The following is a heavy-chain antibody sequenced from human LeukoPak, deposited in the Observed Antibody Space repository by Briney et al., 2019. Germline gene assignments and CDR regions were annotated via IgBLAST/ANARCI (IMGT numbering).Heavy chain of an antibody. CDR1: GGSIISGGSY. D-gene: IGHD6-13*01. V-gene: IGHV4-39*07. J-gene: IGHJ2*01. Sequence: PSETLSLTCNVSGGSIISGGSYWGWIRQPPGRGLEWIGSIFYSGITYYNPSLKSRVTISVDTSKNQFSLRLSCVTAADTAVYFCSRRDCSHSSCLYWYFDLWGRGTLLTVSS. CDR3: SRRDCSHSSCLYWYFDL. CDR2: IFYSGIT.